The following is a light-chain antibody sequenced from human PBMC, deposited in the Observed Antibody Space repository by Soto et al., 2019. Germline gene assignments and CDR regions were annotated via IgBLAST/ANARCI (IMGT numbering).Light chain of an antibody. V-gene: IGLV2-14*01. J-gene: IGLJ2*01. Sequence: QSALTQPASVSGSPRQSITISCTGTSSDIGDSNYVSWYQQHPAKAPKLMIYDVSNRPSGVSNRFSGSKSGNTASLTISGLQAEDEGDYYCSSHTSSRTVVFGGGTKVTVL. CDR3: SSHTSSRTVV. CDR1: SSDIGDSNY. CDR2: DVS.